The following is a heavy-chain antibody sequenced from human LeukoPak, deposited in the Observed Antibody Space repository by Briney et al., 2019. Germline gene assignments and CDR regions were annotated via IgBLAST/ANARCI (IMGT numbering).Heavy chain of an antibody. Sequence: PGGSLRLSCAASGFFFTHYAMTWVRLAPGKGLEWVSSISKTAGDTYYADPVKGRFAISRDNSKNLLFLQMDSLRAEDTAVYYCVKDELGVAIFNHWGQGTLVTVSS. J-gene: IGHJ4*02. CDR1: GFFFTHYA. CDR2: ISKTAGDT. V-gene: IGHV3-23*01. CDR3: VKDELGVAIFNH. D-gene: IGHD3-3*01.